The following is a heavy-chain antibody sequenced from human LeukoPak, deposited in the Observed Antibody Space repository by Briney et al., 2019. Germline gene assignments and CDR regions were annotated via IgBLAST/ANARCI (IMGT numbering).Heavy chain of an antibody. V-gene: IGHV1-18*01. Sequence: ASVTVSCKASGYTFTSYGISWVRQAPGQGLEWMGWISTYNGNTNYAQKLQGRVTVTADKSTSTAYMELSSLRSEDTAVYYCARGGLDYGGNQPFDYWGQGTLVTVSS. D-gene: IGHD4-23*01. CDR1: GYTFTSYG. CDR2: ISTYNGNT. J-gene: IGHJ4*02. CDR3: ARGGLDYGGNQPFDY.